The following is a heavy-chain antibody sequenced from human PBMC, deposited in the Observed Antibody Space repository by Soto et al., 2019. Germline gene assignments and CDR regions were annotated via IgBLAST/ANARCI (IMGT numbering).Heavy chain of an antibody. J-gene: IGHJ4*02. Sequence: QVQLQESGPGLVKPSETLSLTCTVSGGSISSYYWSWIRQPPGKGLEWIGYIYYSGSTNYNPSPKSRGTSSVATSNNHFASKLSSVTAAAPAVNCCARVNPAGFDWGDGGDFAYWGQRTLVTVSS. CDR3: ARVNPAGFDWGDGGDFAY. V-gene: IGHV4-59*01. D-gene: IGHD3-9*01. CDR2: IYYSGST. CDR1: GGSISSYY.